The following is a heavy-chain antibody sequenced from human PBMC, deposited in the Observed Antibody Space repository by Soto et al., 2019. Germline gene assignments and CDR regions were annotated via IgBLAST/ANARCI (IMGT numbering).Heavy chain of an antibody. J-gene: IGHJ4*02. Sequence: ASVKVSCKASGYTFTSYYMHWVRQAPGQGLEWMGIINPSGGSTSYAQKFQGRVTMTRDTSTSTVYMELSSLRSEDTAVYYCARVGEGTYYYDSSGYYFNYWGQGTLVTVSS. CDR3: ARVGEGTYYYDSSGYYFNY. CDR2: INPSGGST. V-gene: IGHV1-46*01. CDR1: GYTFTSYY. D-gene: IGHD3-22*01.